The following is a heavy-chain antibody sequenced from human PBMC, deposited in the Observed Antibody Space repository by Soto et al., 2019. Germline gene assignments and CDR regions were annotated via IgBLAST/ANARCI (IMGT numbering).Heavy chain of an antibody. J-gene: IGHJ4*02. CDR2: VYYSGGT. CDR1: NDFISSYY. CDR3: ARTTRMTTMIDY. Sequence: SETLSLTCTVSNDFISSYYWSWIRQPPGKGLEWIGYVYYSGGTKYTPSLKSRLTMSLDMSKKQFSLRLTSVTVADTAVYFCARTTRMTTMIDYWGQGTQVTVSS. V-gene: IGHV4-59*01. D-gene: IGHD4-17*01.